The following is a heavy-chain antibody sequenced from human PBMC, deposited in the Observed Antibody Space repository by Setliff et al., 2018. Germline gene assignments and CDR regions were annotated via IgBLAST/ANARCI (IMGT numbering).Heavy chain of an antibody. J-gene: IGHJ4*02. V-gene: IGHV1-18*01. CDR2: ISPHNGNT. D-gene: IGHD3-10*01. CDR3: SRLVRFCTRIVCQRLSGDDY. Sequence: RASVKVSCKASGYTFTDFGVSWVRQAPGQGLEWVGWISPHNGNTYYAPKFQGTVLMTADTSTTTAYLESRSLRSDDTAVYYCSRLVRFCTRIVCQRLSGDDYWGQGTLVTVSS. CDR1: GYTFTDFG.